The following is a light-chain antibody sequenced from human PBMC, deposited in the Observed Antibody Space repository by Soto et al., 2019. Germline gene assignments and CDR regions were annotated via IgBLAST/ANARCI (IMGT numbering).Light chain of an antibody. J-gene: IGLJ1*01. Sequence: QSALAQPSSVSGSPGQSITISCTGTSTDVGGYNYVSWYQHHPGKGPKLIIYEVSNRPSGVSDRFSGSKSGNKASLIISNLEAEDESDYYCGSYTSNDTPFVFGTGTKVT. CDR1: STDVGGYNY. V-gene: IGLV2-14*01. CDR3: GSYTSNDTPFV. CDR2: EVS.